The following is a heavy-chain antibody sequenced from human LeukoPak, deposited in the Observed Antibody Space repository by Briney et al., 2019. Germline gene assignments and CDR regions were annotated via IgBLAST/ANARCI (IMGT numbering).Heavy chain of an antibody. V-gene: IGHV5-51*01. D-gene: IGHD3-10*01. CDR3: ARGRGTGSPIGPRYFDL. CDR2: IYPGDSDT. J-gene: IGHJ2*01. CDR1: GYSFTNYW. Sequence: GESLKISCKGSGYSFTNYWIGWVRQMPGKGLEWMGIIYPGDSDTTYSPSFQGQVTISADKSISTAYLQWSSLKASDTAMYYCARGRGTGSPIGPRYFDLWGRGTLVTVSS.